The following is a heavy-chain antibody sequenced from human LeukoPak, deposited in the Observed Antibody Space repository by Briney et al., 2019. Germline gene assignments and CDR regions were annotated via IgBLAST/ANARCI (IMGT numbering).Heavy chain of an antibody. V-gene: IGHV3-33*06. CDR3: AKIKFVHIAAAGLDY. J-gene: IGHJ4*02. Sequence: PGGSLRLSCAASEFTFSNYGMHWVRQAPGKGLEWVAVIWYDGRNKYYADSVKGRFTISRDNSENTLYLQMNSLRAEDTAVYYCAKIKFVHIAAAGLDYWGQGTLVTVSS. CDR2: IWYDGRNK. D-gene: IGHD6-13*01. CDR1: EFTFSNYG.